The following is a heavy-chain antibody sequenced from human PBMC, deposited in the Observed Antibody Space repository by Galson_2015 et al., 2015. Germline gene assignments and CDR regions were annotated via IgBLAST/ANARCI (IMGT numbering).Heavy chain of an antibody. CDR3: ARHSDFYDSSGYYPDDAFDI. D-gene: IGHD3-22*01. Sequence: QSGAAVKKPGESLMISCKGSGYRFTNYWIAWVRQMPGKGMEWMGFLYPGDSDTTYRPSFQGPVPFSADRSISTAYLQWSNLKASDTDMYYCARHSDFYDSSGYYPDDAFDIGGQGTKVTVSS. CDR1: GYRFTNYW. CDR2: LYPGDSDT. V-gene: IGHV5-51*01. J-gene: IGHJ3*02.